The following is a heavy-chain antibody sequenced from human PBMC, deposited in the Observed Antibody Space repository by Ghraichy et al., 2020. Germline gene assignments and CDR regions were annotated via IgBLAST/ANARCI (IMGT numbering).Heavy chain of an antibody. CDR2: SYYSGST. Sequence: LSLTCTVSGGSVSTENYYWSWIRQPPGKRLEWIGYSYYSGSTTYNPSLRSRVTISVDTSKNQFSLKLSSVTAADTAVYYCARAVGGRDWYFDLWGRGTLVIVSS. CDR1: GGSVSTENYY. J-gene: IGHJ2*01. V-gene: IGHV4-61*01. CDR3: ARAVGGRDWYFDL. D-gene: IGHD4-23*01.